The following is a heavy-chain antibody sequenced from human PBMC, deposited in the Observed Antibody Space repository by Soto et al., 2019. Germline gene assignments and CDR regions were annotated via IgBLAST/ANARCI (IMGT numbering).Heavy chain of an antibody. Sequence: EVQLVESGGGLVQPGRSLRLSCAASGFSFDDYAMHWVRQAPGKGLEWVSGIRWNGGDIGYADSVKGRFTIARDNAKNSLYLHMNSLISEDTALYYCAKDIGHQGGSEIWGQGTMVTVSS. D-gene: IGHD2-15*01. CDR3: AKDIGHQGGSEI. CDR2: IRWNGGDI. V-gene: IGHV3-9*01. J-gene: IGHJ3*02. CDR1: GFSFDDYA.